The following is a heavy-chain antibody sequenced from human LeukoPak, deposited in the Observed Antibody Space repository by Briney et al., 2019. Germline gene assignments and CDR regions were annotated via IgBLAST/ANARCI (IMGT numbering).Heavy chain of an antibody. J-gene: IGHJ4*02. V-gene: IGHV3-48*03. CDR1: GFTFSSYE. CDR2: ISSSGSTI. Sequence: GGSLRLSCAASGFTFSSYEMNWVRQAPGKGLEWVSYISSSGSTIYYADSVKGRFTISRDNAKNSLYLQMNSLRAEDTAVYYCASGLGSGYRYTDYWGQGTLVTVSS. CDR3: ASGLGSGYRYTDY. D-gene: IGHD3-22*01.